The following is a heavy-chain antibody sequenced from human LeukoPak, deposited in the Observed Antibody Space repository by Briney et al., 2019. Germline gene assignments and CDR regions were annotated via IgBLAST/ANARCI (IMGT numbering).Heavy chain of an antibody. CDR3: ARDPYYGSGSYSLRIDY. D-gene: IGHD3-10*01. CDR1: GYTFTSYY. CDR2: INPSGGST. V-gene: IGHV1-46*03. Sequence: GASVKVSCKASGYTFTSYYMDWVRQAPGQGLEWMGIINPSGGSTSYAPKFPRRVTMTRATSTSPVYMELSRLRSEDTAVYYCARDPYYGSGSYSLRIDYWGQGTLVTVSS. J-gene: IGHJ4*02.